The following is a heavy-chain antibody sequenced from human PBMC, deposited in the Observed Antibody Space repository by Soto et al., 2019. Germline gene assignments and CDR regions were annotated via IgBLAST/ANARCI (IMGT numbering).Heavy chain of an antibody. Sequence: ASVKGSCKASGYTFTSYYRHWVRQAPGQGLEWMGIINPSGGSTSYAQKFQGRVTMTRDTSTSTVYMELSSLRSEDTAVYYCARDLYRSGSYSGPLDYWGQGPLLTVSS. V-gene: IGHV1-46*03. CDR3: ARDLYRSGSYSGPLDY. CDR1: GYTFTSYY. J-gene: IGHJ4*02. CDR2: INPSGGST. D-gene: IGHD3-10*01.